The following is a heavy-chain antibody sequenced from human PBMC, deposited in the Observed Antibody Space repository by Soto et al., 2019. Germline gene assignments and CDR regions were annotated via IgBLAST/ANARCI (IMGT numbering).Heavy chain of an antibody. V-gene: IGHV3-30*18. Sequence: QVQLVESGGGVVQPGRSLRLSCAASGFTFSSYGMHWVRQAPGKGLEWVAVISYDGSNKYYADSVKGRFTISRDNSKNTLYLQMNSLRAADTAGYYCAKAREAGWGTGRIAAAVGPVGYWGQGTLVTVSS. CDR1: GFTFSSYG. J-gene: IGHJ4*02. CDR3: AKAREAGWGTGRIAAAVGPVGY. CDR2: ISYDGSNK. D-gene: IGHD6-13*01.